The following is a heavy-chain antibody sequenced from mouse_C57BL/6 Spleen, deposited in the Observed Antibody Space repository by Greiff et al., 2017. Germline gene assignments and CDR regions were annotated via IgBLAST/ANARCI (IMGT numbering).Heavy chain of an antibody. CDR1: GFNITDDY. Sequence: VHVKQSGAELVRPGASVKLSCTASGFNITDDYMHWVKQRPEQGLEWIGWIDPENGDTEYASKFQGKATITADTSSNTAYLQLSSLTSEDTAVYYCATDYGRDYWGQGTTLTVSS. J-gene: IGHJ2*01. V-gene: IGHV14-4*01. CDR2: IDPENGDT. D-gene: IGHD1-1*01. CDR3: ATDYGRDY.